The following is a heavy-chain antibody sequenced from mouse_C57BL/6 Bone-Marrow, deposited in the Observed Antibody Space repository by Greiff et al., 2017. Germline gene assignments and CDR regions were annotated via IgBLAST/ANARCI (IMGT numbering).Heavy chain of an antibody. CDR2: IDPENGDT. J-gene: IGHJ3*01. CDR1: GFNIKDDY. D-gene: IGHD2-2*01. CDR3: TLFYYGYDVSFAD. Sequence: VQLQQSGAELVRPGASVKLSCTASGFNIKDDYMHWVKQRPEQGLEWIGWIDPENGDTEYASKFQGKATITADTSSNTAYLQLSSLTSEDTAVYYCTLFYYGYDVSFADWGQGTLVTVSA. V-gene: IGHV14-4*01.